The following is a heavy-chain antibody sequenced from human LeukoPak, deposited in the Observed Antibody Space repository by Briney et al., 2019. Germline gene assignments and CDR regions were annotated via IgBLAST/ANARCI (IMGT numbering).Heavy chain of an antibody. Sequence: SETLSLTCSVSGGSISSSSYYWGWIRQPPGKGLEWIGSIYYSGSTYYNPSLKSRVTISVDTSKNQFSLKLSSVTAADTAVYYCASGPGEPPLEVYFDYWGQGTLITVSS. D-gene: IGHD3-10*01. CDR3: ASGPGEPPLEVYFDY. V-gene: IGHV4-39*07. CDR2: IYYSGST. CDR1: GGSISSSSYY. J-gene: IGHJ4*02.